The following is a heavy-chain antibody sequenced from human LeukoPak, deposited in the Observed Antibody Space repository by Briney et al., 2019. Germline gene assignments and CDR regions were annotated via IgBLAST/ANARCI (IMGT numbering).Heavy chain of an antibody. CDR3: ARSGGVVVPAEGPQGHYYYTYYMDV. Sequence: GGSLRLSCAASGFTFSTYNMNWVRQAPGKGLEWVSYISSSSSTMYYADSVKGRFTISRDNAKSSLYLQMNSLRAEDTAVYYCARSGGVVVPAEGPQGHYYYTYYMDVGGKGTTVTVSS. CDR2: ISSSSSTM. CDR1: GFTFSTYN. V-gene: IGHV3-48*01. J-gene: IGHJ6*03. D-gene: IGHD2-2*01.